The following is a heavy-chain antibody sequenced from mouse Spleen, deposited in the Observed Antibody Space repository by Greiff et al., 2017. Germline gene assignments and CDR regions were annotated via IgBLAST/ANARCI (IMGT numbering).Heavy chain of an antibody. CDR2: INPSSGYT. J-gene: IGHJ3*01. CDR1: GYTFTSYT. CDR3: ASGVDWFAY. Sequence: VQLQQSGAELARPGASVKMSCKASGYTFTSYTMHWVKQRPGQGLEWIGYINPSSGYTKYNQKFKDKATLTADKSSSTAYMQLSSLTSEDSAVYYCASGVDWFAYWGQGTLVTVSA. V-gene: IGHV1-4*01.